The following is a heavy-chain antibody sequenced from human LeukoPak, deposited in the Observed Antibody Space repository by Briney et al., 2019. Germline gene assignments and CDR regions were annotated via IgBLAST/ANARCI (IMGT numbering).Heavy chain of an antibody. CDR2: IYHAGST. CDR1: GYSISSGYY. Sequence: SETLSLTCTVSGYSISSGYYWGWIRPSPGKGLEWIGSIYHAGSTFHNPSLKSRVTISVDTSKNQFSLKVNSVTAADTAVYYCARGSRSGGLTSAFDIWGQGTMVTVSS. J-gene: IGHJ3*02. V-gene: IGHV4-38-2*02. CDR3: ARGSRSGGLTSAFDI. D-gene: IGHD2-15*01.